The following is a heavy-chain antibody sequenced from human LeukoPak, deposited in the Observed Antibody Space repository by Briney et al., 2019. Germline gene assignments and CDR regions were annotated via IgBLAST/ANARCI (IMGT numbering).Heavy chain of an antibody. V-gene: IGHV3-23*01. J-gene: IGHJ4*02. D-gene: IGHD3-10*01. CDR3: ARTDQWFGGLLGGYDSLYYFDY. Sequence: GGSLRLSCAASGFTFSSYAMSWVRQAPGKGLEWVSAISGSGGSTYYADSVKGRFTISRDNSKNTLYLQMNSLRAEDTAVYYCARTDQWFGGLLGGYDSLYYFDYWGQGTLVTVSS. CDR1: GFTFSSYA. CDR2: ISGSGGST.